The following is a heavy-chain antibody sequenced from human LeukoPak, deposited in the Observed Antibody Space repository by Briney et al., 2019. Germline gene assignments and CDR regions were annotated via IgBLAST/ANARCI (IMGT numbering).Heavy chain of an antibody. CDR3: ARSYYDGSGYSEYYFDY. CDR2: IYYSGST. V-gene: IGHV4-59*01. J-gene: IGHJ4*02. D-gene: IGHD3-22*01. Sequence: SETLSLTCTVSGGSISSYYWSWIRQPPGKGLEWIGYIYYSGSTNYNPSLKSRVTISVDTSKNQFSLKLSSVTAADTAVYYCARSYYDGSGYSEYYFDYWGQGTLVTVSS. CDR1: GGSISSYY.